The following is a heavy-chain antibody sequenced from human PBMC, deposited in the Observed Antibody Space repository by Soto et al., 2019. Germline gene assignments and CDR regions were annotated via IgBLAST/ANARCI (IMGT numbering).Heavy chain of an antibody. J-gene: IGHJ4*02. D-gene: IGHD3-22*01. CDR3: ARETYYYDSSGYYSHRWVFDY. CDR2: INAGNGNT. Sequence: ASVKVSCKASGYTFTSYAMHWVRQAPGQRLEWMGWINAGNGNTKYSQKFQGRVTITRDTSASTAYMELSSLRSEDTAVYYCARETYYYDSSGYYSHRWVFDYWGQGTLVTVSS. CDR1: GYTFTSYA. V-gene: IGHV1-3*01.